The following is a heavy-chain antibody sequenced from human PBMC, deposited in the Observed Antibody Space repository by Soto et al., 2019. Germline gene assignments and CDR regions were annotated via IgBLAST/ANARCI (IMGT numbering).Heavy chain of an antibody. CDR3: ARVVVPAANYYYYCIDD. Sequence: GAAEKVSYKASGCTFSRYCISWVRQAPGQGLEWMGWISAYNGNTNYAQKLQGRVTMTTDTSTSTAYMELRSLRSDDTAVYYCARVVVPAANYYYYCIDDWGQVTTVTVSS. D-gene: IGHD2-2*01. J-gene: IGHJ6*02. CDR1: GCTFSRYC. CDR2: ISAYNGNT. V-gene: IGHV1-18*04.